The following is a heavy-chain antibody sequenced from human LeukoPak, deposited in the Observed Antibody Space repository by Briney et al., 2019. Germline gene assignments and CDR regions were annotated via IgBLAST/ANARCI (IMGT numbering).Heavy chain of an antibody. J-gene: IGHJ3*02. Sequence: GGSLRLSCAASGFTFSSYSMNWVRQAPGKGLEWVSSISSSSSYIYYADSVKGRFTISRDNAKNSLYLQMNSLRAEDTAVYYCARDSTVYSPEAFDIWGQGTMVTVSS. CDR1: GFTFSSYS. CDR2: ISSSSSYI. V-gene: IGHV3-21*01. CDR3: ARDSTVYSPEAFDI. D-gene: IGHD2-8*01.